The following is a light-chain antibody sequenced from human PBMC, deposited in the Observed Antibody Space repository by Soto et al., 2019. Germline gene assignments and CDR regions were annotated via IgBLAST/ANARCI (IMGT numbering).Light chain of an antibody. CDR1: QSVSSY. Sequence: EIVLTQSASTLSLSAGERATLSWWASQSVSSYLAWYQQKPGQAPRLLIYDASNRATGIPARFSGSGSGTDFTLTISSLEPEDFAVYYCQQRSNWPPITFGQGTRLEIK. J-gene: IGKJ5*01. CDR2: DAS. V-gene: IGKV3-11*01. CDR3: QQRSNWPPIT.